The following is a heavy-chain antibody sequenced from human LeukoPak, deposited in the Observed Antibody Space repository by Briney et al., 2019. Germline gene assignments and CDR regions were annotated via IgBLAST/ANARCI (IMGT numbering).Heavy chain of an antibody. CDR3: AKYYYDSSGHRPFDY. Sequence: GGSLRLSCAASGFTFSSYAMSWVRQDPGKGLEWVSAISGSGGSTYYADSVKGRFTISRDNSKNTLYLQMNSLRAEDTAVYYCAKYYYDSSGHRPFDYWGQGTLVTVSS. V-gene: IGHV3-23*01. CDR2: ISGSGGST. CDR1: GFTFSSYA. J-gene: IGHJ4*02. D-gene: IGHD3-22*01.